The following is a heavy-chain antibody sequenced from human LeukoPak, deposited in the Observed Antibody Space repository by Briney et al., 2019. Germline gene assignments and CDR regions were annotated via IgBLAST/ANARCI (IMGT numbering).Heavy chain of an antibody. J-gene: IGHJ6*02. Sequence: GGSLRLSCAASGLTFSNYWMHWVRQAPGKGLVWVSRINSDGSSTSYADSVKGRFTISRDNAKNTLYLQMNSLRAEDTAVYYCARDLNAVTTSYYYYYGMDVWGQGTMVTVPS. CDR3: ARDLNAVTTSYYYYYGMDV. V-gene: IGHV3-74*01. CDR1: GLTFSNYW. CDR2: INSDGSST. D-gene: IGHD4-17*01.